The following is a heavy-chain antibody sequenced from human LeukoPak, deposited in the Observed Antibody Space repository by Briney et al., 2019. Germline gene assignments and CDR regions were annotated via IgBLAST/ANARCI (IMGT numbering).Heavy chain of an antibody. CDR3: ARSSIRRRTYYYYYGMDV. CDR2: ISSSGSTI. J-gene: IGHJ6*02. V-gene: IGHV3-48*03. D-gene: IGHD1-1*01. Sequence: PGGSLRLSCAASGFTFSSYEMNWVRQAPGKGLEWVSYISSSGSTIYYADSVKGRFTTSRDNAKNSLYLQMNSLRAEDTAVYYCARSSIRRRTYYYYYGMDVWGQGTTVTVSS. CDR1: GFTFSSYE.